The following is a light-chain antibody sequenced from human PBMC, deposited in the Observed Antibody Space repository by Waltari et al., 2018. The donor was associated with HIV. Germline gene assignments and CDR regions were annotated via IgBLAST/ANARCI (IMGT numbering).Light chain of an antibody. CDR3: TSYASGSTPCV. J-gene: IGLJ1*01. CDR1: SCGVGAYNY. CDR2: DFT. Sequence: HSALTQPASVSGSPGQSTTISCTGTSCGVGAYNYVPWYQQHPAKAPNLIIYDFTKRPSGVPNRFSGSKSGNTASLTISGLRAEDEADYYCTSYASGSTPCVFGTGTKVTVL. V-gene: IGLV2-14*03.